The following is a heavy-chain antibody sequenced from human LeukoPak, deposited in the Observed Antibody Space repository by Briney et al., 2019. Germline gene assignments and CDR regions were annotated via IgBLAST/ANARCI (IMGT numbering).Heavy chain of an antibody. CDR2: IKQDGSEK. Sequence: GGSLRLSCAASGFTFSSYWMSWVRQAPGKGLEWVANIKQDGSEKYYVDSVKGRFTISRDNAKNSLYPQMNGLRAEDTAVYYCARDNCSSISCYHNWFDPWGQGTLVTVSS. CDR1: GFTFSSYW. CDR3: ARDNCSSISCYHNWFDP. J-gene: IGHJ5*02. D-gene: IGHD2-2*01. V-gene: IGHV3-7*01.